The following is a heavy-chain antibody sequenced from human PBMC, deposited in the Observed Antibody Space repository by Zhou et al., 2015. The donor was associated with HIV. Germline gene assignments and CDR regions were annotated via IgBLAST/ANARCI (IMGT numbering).Heavy chain of an antibody. CDR3: ARASGREEVTTVVIRPGYFDY. V-gene: IGHV1-69*01. CDR1: GGTFSSYA. J-gene: IGHJ4*02. D-gene: IGHD4-23*01. CDR2: IIPIFGTA. Sequence: QVQLVQSGAEVKKPGSSVKVSCKASGGTFSSYAISWVRQAPGQGLEWMGGIIPIFGTANYAQKFQGRVTITADESTSTAYMELSSLRSEDTAVYYCARASGREEVTTVVIRPGYFDYWGQGTLVTVSS.